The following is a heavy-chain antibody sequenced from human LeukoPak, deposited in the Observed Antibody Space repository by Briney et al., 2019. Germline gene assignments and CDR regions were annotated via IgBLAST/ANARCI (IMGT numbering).Heavy chain of an antibody. V-gene: IGHV3-30-3*01. CDR1: GFTFSNYA. J-gene: IGHJ6*02. Sequence: PGGSLRLSCAASGFTFSNYAMSWVRQAPGKGLEWVAVISYDGSNKYYADSVKGRFTISRDNSKNTLYLQMNSLRAEDTAVYYCARDGEPYHYYYYGMDVWGQGTTVTVSS. CDR3: ARDGEPYHYYYYGMDV. CDR2: ISYDGSNK.